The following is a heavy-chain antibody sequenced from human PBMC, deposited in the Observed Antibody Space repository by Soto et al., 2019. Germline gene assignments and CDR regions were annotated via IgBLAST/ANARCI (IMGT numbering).Heavy chain of an antibody. Sequence: QVQLVESGGGVVQPGRSLRLSCAASGFTFSSYGMHWVRQAPGKGLEWVAVISYDGSNKYYADSVKGRFTISRDNSKNTLYLQMNSLRAEDTAVYYCASRAYCAGDCYPEEYYYGMDVWGQGTTVTVSS. CDR3: ASRAYCAGDCYPEEYYYGMDV. V-gene: IGHV3-30*03. CDR2: ISYDGSNK. D-gene: IGHD2-21*02. J-gene: IGHJ6*02. CDR1: GFTFSSYG.